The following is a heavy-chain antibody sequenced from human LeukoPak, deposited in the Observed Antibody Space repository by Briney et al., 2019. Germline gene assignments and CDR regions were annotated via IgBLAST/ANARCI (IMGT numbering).Heavy chain of an antibody. CDR1: GFTFSSYS. J-gene: IGHJ4*02. CDR2: VRGSGTYT. Sequence: HPGGSLRLSCAASGFTFSSYSMAWVRRAPGRGLERVSAVRGSGTYTPYADSVKGRFTISRDNSGNTLYPQMSSLRAEDTAVYYCARERDRGAEVADHFDHWGQGTLVTVSS. D-gene: IGHD6-19*01. CDR3: ARERDRGAEVADHFDH. V-gene: IGHV3-23*01.